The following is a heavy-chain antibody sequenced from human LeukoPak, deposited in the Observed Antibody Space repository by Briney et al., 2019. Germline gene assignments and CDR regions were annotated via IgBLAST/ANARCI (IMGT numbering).Heavy chain of an antibody. Sequence: APVKVSCKASGGTFSSYAISLVRQAPGQGLEWMGGIIPIFGTANYAQKFQGRVTITTDESTSTAYMELSRLRSEDTAAYYCASTSGPGGYCSGGSCYYYYMDVWPEGTTVTVSS. V-gene: IGHV1-69*05. CDR2: IIPIFGTA. D-gene: IGHD2-15*01. CDR1: GGTFSSYA. J-gene: IGHJ6*03. CDR3: ASTSGPGGYCSGGSCYYYYMDV.